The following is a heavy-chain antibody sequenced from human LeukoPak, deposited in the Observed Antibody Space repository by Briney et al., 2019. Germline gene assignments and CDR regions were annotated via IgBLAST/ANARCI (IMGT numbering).Heavy chain of an antibody. CDR3: ARLEMASNY. J-gene: IGHJ4*02. D-gene: IGHD5-24*01. CDR1: GSTFSSYA. Sequence: PGRSLRLSCAASGSTFSSYAMHWVRQAPGKGLEWVAVISYDGSNKYYADSVKGRFTISRDNSKNTLYLQMNSLRAEDTAVYYCARLEMASNYWGQGTLVTVSS. CDR2: ISYDGSNK. V-gene: IGHV3-30-3*01.